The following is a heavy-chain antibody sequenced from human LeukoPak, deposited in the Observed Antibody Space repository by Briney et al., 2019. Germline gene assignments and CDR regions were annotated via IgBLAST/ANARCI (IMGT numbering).Heavy chain of an antibody. CDR2: ISYDGSNK. Sequence: PGGSLRLSCAASGFTFSSYGMHWVRQAPGKGLEWVAVISYDGSNKYYADSVKGRFTISRDNSKNTLYLQMNSLRAEDTAVYYCAKAGYYDSSGYIIRYWGQGTLVTVSS. CDR1: GFTFSSYG. D-gene: IGHD3-22*01. J-gene: IGHJ4*02. CDR3: AKAGYYDSSGYIIRY. V-gene: IGHV3-30*18.